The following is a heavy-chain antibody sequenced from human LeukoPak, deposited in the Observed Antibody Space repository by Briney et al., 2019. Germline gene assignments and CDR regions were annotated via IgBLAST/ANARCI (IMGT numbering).Heavy chain of an antibody. CDR2: IDTDGSST. CDR1: GFTFSNYN. J-gene: IGHJ4*02. V-gene: IGHV3-74*01. CDR3: ARVGGSSDFDY. Sequence: GGSLRLSCAASGFTFSNYNMNWVRQAPGKGLVWVSLIDTDGSSTPYADSVKGRFTISRDNAKNTLYLQMNSLRAEDTAVYYCARVGGSSDFDYWGQGTLVTVSS. D-gene: IGHD3-10*01.